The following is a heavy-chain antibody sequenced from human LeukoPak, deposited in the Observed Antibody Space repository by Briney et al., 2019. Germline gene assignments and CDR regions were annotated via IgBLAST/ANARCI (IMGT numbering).Heavy chain of an antibody. J-gene: IGHJ4*02. V-gene: IGHV3-74*01. D-gene: IGHD3-10*01. CDR3: ARARTNYYGSGSSTQTFDY. CDR2: INSDGSST. CDR1: GFTFSSYW. Sequence: GGSLRLSCAASGFTFSSYWMHWVRQAPGKGLVWVSRINSDGSSTSYADSVKGRFTISRDNAENTLYLQMNSLRAEDTAVYYCARARTNYYGSGSSTQTFDYWGQGTLVTVSS.